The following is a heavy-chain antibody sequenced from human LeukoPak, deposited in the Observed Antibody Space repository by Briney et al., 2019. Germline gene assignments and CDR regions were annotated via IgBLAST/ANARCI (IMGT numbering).Heavy chain of an antibody. V-gene: IGHV3-48*03. J-gene: IGHJ4*02. Sequence: GGSLRLSCAASGFTFSSYEMNWVRQAPGKGLEWVSYISSSGSTIYYADSVKGRFTISRDDAKNSLYLQMNSLRAEDTAVYYCARDSGTSCTGGSCYSYPDLWGQGTLVTVSS. D-gene: IGHD2-15*01. CDR3: ARDSGTSCTGGSCYSYPDL. CDR2: ISSSGSTI. CDR1: GFTFSSYE.